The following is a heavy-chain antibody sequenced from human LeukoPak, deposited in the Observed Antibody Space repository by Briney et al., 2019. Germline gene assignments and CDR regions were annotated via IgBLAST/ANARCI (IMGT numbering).Heavy chain of an antibody. J-gene: IGHJ4*02. CDR1: GGSFSGYY. Sequence: SETLSLTCAVYGGSFSGYYWSWIRQPPGKGLEWIGEINHSGSTNYNPSLKSRVTISVDTSKNQFSLKLSSVTAADTAVYYCARDPSGYFNYWGQGTLATVSS. CDR3: ARDPSGYFNY. D-gene: IGHD3-22*01. CDR2: INHSGST. V-gene: IGHV4-34*01.